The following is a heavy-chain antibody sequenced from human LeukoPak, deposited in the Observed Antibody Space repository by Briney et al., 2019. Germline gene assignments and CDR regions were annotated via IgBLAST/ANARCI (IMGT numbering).Heavy chain of an antibody. J-gene: IGHJ5*02. Sequence: KSSETLSLTCAVYGGSFSGYYWSWIRQPPGKGLEWIGEINDSGSTKYNPSLKSRVTISVDTSKNQFSLKLNSVTAADTAMYYCARGLCRSSHYDFWSGYSCPNCFDPWGQGTLVTVSS. V-gene: IGHV4-34*01. CDR3: ARGLCRSSHYDFWSGYSCPNCFDP. D-gene: IGHD3-3*01. CDR1: GGSFSGYY. CDR2: INDSGST.